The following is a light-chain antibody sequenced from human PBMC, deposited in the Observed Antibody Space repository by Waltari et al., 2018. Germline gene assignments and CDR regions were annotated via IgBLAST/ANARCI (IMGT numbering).Light chain of an antibody. CDR3: MQGTHWPPWT. J-gene: IGKJ1*01. Sequence: DVVLTQSPLSLSVTLGQPASISCRSSQSLMYTDGDTNLNWFQQWPGQSPRRLNSKVSSREVGVPGRFSGSGSGTDFTLNISRVEADDVAIYYCMQGTHWPPWTFDQGTKVEIK. CDR1: QSLMYTDGDTN. V-gene: IGKV2-30*01. CDR2: KVS.